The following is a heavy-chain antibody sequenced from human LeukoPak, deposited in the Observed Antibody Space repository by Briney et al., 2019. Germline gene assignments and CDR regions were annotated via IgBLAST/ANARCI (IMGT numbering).Heavy chain of an antibody. V-gene: IGHV4-4*02. J-gene: IGHJ4*02. Sequence: SGTLSLTCAVSGDSINSSNWWSWVRQSPGKGLEWIGEIYQGGRTNYKSSLKSRVSISVDKSRNQLSLKLTSVTAADTAVYYCARGDASGYPDYWGQGTLVTVSS. CDR3: ARGDASGYPDY. CDR1: GDSINSSNW. D-gene: IGHD3-22*01. CDR2: IYQGGRT.